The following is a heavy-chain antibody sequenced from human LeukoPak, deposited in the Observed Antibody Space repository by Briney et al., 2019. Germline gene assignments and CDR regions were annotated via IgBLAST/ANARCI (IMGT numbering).Heavy chain of an antibody. CDR1: GGSISSYY. D-gene: IGHD2-15*01. V-gene: IGHV4-59*01. Sequence: PSETLSLTCTVSGGSISSYYWSWIRQPPGKGLEWIGYIYDSGSTNYNPSLKSRVTISVDTSKNQFSLKLSSVTAADTAVYYCARDRGDYCSGGSCYSYWYFDLWGRGTLVTVSS. J-gene: IGHJ2*01. CDR3: ARDRGDYCSGGSCYSYWYFDL. CDR2: IYDSGST.